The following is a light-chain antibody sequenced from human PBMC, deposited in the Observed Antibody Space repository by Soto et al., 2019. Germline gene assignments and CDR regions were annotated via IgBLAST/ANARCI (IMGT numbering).Light chain of an antibody. V-gene: IGLV1-47*01. CDR3: AAWDDSLSVL. J-gene: IGLJ2*01. CDR2: TNN. CDR1: SSNIGSNY. Sequence: QSVLTQPPSASGTPGQRVTISCSGSSSNIGSNYVYWYQQLPGTAPKLLIYTNNQRPSGVPDRFSGSKSGTLASLAISGLRSEDEADYYCAAWDDSLSVLFGGGTKVTVL.